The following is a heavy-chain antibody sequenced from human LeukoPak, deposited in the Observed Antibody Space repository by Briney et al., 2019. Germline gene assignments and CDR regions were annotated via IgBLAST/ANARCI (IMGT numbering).Heavy chain of an antibody. V-gene: IGHV3-7*01. CDR3: AREGVATISAFDY. D-gene: IGHD5-12*01. CDR2: IKQDGSEK. CDR1: VFTFSSYW. Sequence: PGGSLRLSCAASVFTFSSYWMSWVRQAPGKGLEWVANIKQDGSEKYYVDSVKGRFTISRDNAKNSLYLQMNSLRAEDTAVYYCAREGVATISAFDYWGQGTLVTVSS. J-gene: IGHJ4*02.